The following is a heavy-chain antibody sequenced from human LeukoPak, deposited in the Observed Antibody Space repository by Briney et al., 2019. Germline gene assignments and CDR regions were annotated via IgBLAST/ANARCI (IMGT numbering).Heavy chain of an antibody. V-gene: IGHV3-48*02. CDR2: ISSSSSTI. CDR1: GFTFSSYS. CDR3: ARGEVSGYSSGWCPFDY. Sequence: GGSLRLSCAASGFTFSSYSMNWVRQAPGKGLEWVSYISSSSSTIYYADSVKGRFTISRDNAKNSLYLQMNSLRDEDTAVYYCARGEVSGYSSGWCPFDYWGQGTLVTVSS. J-gene: IGHJ4*02. D-gene: IGHD6-19*01.